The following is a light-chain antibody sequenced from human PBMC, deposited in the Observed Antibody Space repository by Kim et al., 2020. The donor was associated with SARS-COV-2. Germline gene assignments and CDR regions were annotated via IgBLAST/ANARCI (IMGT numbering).Light chain of an antibody. CDR3: QHYNSYPYT. CDR1: QTISTL. V-gene: IGKV1-5*01. Sequence: SASVGDRVTIPCRASQTISTLLAWYQQKPGKAPKLLIYQASILESGVPSRFSGSGSGTEFSLTISSLQPDDFATYYCQHYNSYPYTFGQGTKLEI. J-gene: IGKJ2*01. CDR2: QAS.